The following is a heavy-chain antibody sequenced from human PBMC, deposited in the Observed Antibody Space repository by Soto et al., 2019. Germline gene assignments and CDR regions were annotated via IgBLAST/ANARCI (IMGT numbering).Heavy chain of an antibody. CDR3: AKASGSGSSDAFDI. D-gene: IGHD3-10*01. J-gene: IGHJ3*02. Sequence: PGGSLRLSCAASGFTFSSYAMNWVRQAPGKGLEWVAAISGSGSSTYYAVSVKGRFTISRDNSKNTLYLQMNSLRAEDTAVYYCAKASGSGSSDAFDIWGQGTMVTVSS. V-gene: IGHV3-23*01. CDR1: GFTFSSYA. CDR2: ISGSGSST.